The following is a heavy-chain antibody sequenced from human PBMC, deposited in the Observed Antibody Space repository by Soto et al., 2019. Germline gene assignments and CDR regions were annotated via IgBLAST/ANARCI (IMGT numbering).Heavy chain of an antibody. CDR1: GFSLSTRDVG. D-gene: IGHD2-2*01. Sequence: QITLNESGPTLGKPTQTLTLTCTFSGFSLSTRDVGVGWIRQPPGEALEWLGVVYWDDSKTYSPSLESRLTITKDTSKNQVVLRMTKMDPVDTATYYCAHCRGGVASFWGQGTLVTVSS. J-gene: IGHJ4*02. V-gene: IGHV2-5*02. CDR3: AHCRGGVASF. CDR2: VYWDDSK.